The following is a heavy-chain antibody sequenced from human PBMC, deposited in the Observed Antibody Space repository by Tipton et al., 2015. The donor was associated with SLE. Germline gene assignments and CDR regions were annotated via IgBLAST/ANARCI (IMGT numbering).Heavy chain of an antibody. Sequence: SLRLSCAASGFTFSSYGMHWVRQAPGKGLEWVAFIRYDGSNKYYADSVKGRFTISRDNSKNTLYLQMNSLRAEDTAVYYCAKGLGYSYGFFDYWGQGTLVTVSS. CDR2: IRYDGSNK. CDR3: AKGLGYSYGFFDY. CDR1: GFTFSSYG. V-gene: IGHV3-30*02. D-gene: IGHD5-18*01. J-gene: IGHJ4*02.